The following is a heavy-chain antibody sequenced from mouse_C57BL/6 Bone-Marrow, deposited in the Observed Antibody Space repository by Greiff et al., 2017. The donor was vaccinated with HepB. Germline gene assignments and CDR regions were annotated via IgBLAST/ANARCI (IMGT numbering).Heavy chain of an antibody. CDR2: IYPGSGST. J-gene: IGHJ4*01. CDR1: GYTFTSYW. Sequence: QVQLKQPGAELVKPGASVKMSCKASGYTFTSYWITWVKQRPGQGLEWIGDIYPGSGSTNYNEKLKSKATLTVDTSSSTAYMQLSSLTSEDSAVYYCALRGYYAMDYWGQGTSVTVSS. D-gene: IGHD1-1*01. V-gene: IGHV1-55*01. CDR3: ALRGYYAMDY.